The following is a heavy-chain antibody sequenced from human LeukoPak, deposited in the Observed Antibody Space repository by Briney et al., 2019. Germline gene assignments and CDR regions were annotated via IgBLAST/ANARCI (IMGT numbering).Heavy chain of an antibody. CDR2: ITGRGDAT. Sequence: PGGSLRLSCVGSDFSFITYAMSWVRQAPGKGLEWVSIITGRGDATYYADSVKGRFTISRDNSKNTFYLQMNSLGADDTAVYFCARVSSVLRGPLVTQYFDFWGQGTLVTVSS. J-gene: IGHJ4*02. D-gene: IGHD3-10*01. CDR1: DFSFITYA. V-gene: IGHV3-23*01. CDR3: ARVSSVLRGPLVTQYFDF.